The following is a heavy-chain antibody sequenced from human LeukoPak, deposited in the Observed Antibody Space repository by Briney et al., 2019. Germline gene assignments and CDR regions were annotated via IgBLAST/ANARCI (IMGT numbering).Heavy chain of an antibody. CDR2: IYHSGTT. J-gene: IGHJ4*02. CDR3: VRDLVVYGNIDY. D-gene: IGHD2-8*02. V-gene: IGHV4-38-2*02. CDR1: GYSISSGYY. Sequence: SETLSLTCTVSGYSISSGYYWGWVRQSPGKGLEWIGTIYHSGTTYYNPSIKSRLSISMDASKNQFSLKLTSVTAADTAVYFCVRDLVVYGNIDYWGQGTLVTVSS.